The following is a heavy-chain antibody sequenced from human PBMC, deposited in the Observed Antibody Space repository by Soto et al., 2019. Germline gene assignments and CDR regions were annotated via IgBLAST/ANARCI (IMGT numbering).Heavy chain of an antibody. CDR1: GGSFSGYY. CDR3: ARGYGNYYYGMDV. J-gene: IGHJ6*02. Sequence: SETLSLTCAVYGGSFSGYYWSWIRQPPGKGLEWIGEINHSGSTNYNPSLKSRVTISVDTSKNQFSLKLSSVTAADTAVYYCARGYGNYYYGMDVWGQGTTVTVSS. V-gene: IGHV4-34*01. D-gene: IGHD4-17*01. CDR2: INHSGST.